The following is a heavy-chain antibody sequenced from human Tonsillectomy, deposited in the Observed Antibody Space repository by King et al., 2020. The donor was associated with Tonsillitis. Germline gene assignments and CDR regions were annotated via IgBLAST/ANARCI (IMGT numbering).Heavy chain of an antibody. CDR2: FEPEDGET. D-gene: IGHD1-26*01. J-gene: IGHJ4*02. CDR3: AGKVGAQIMSTFDY. Sequence: QLVQSGAEVKKPGASVQVSCKVSGYTLSELSMRWVRQAPGKGLEWMGGFEPEDGETIDAQKFQGRVTMTEDTSTDTAYMELSSLRSEDTAVYYCAGKVGAQIMSTFDYWGQGTLVTVSS. V-gene: IGHV1-24*01. CDR1: GYTLSELS.